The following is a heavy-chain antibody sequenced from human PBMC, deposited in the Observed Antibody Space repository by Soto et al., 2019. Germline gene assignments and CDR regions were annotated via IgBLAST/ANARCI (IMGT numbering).Heavy chain of an antibody. CDR3: ARDRGSGRHGQDYWGLDV. J-gene: IGHJ6*02. V-gene: IGHV3-7*03. D-gene: IGHD6-19*01. CDR1: GFTFSNYW. Sequence: DVHLVESGGSLVQPGGSLRLSCAASGFTFSNYWMTWVRQAPGKGLEWVANIKGDASETLYVDSVKGRFTISRDNAKESLYLQMNTLRGEDTAVYYCARDRGSGRHGQDYWGLDVWGQGTTVIVSS. CDR2: IKGDASET.